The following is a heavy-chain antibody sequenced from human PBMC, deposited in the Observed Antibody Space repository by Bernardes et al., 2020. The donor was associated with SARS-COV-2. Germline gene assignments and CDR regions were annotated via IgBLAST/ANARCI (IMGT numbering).Heavy chain of an antibody. CDR1: GGSFSGYY. Sequence: SETLSLTFAVFGGSFSGYYWSWIRQPPGEGLEWILEINHSRSTNFNPSLKSRVTISVDTSRKQFSLKLRSVTATDTAVYNRARGQRYKTPDRFDSWGQDTIITVSS. D-gene: IGHD1-20*01. CDR2: INHSRST. J-gene: IGHJ4*02. CDR3: ARGQRYKTPDRFDS. V-gene: IGHV4-34*01.